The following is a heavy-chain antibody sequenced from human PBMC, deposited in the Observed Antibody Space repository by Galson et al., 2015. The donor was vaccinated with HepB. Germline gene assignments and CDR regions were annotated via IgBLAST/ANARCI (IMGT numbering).Heavy chain of an antibody. J-gene: IGHJ3*02. D-gene: IGHD1-26*01. Sequence: SLRLSCAASGLTFRSYDMNWVRQAPGKGLEWVSGINQNDNTVYADSVKGRFTISRDNAKNTLYLQMNSLSADDTAVYYCAKGEGGGAFDIGGRGTMVTASS. V-gene: IGHV3-23*01. CDR1: GLTFRSYD. CDR2: INQNDNT. CDR3: AKGEGGGAFDI.